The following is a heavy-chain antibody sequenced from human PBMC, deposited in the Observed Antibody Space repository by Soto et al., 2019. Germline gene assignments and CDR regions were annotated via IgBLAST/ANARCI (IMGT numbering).Heavy chain of an antibody. Sequence: QVQLVESGGGVVQPGRSLRLSCAASGFSFSSFGMHWVRQAPGKGLEWVAIIWYDGRLEYYADSVKGRFTISRDNSKNTLYLQMNRLRVEDTAVYYCAKPRYDFWSGYYHPFDYWGQGTLVTVSS. CDR1: GFSFSSFG. CDR2: IWYDGRLE. D-gene: IGHD3-3*01. J-gene: IGHJ4*02. CDR3: AKPRYDFWSGYYHPFDY. V-gene: IGHV3-33*03.